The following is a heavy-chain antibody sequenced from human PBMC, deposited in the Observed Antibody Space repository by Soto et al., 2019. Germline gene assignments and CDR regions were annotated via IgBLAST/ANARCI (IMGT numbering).Heavy chain of an antibody. CDR3: ARGRAITGDYGYFDY. Sequence: SETLSLTCTVSGGSISSYYWSWIRQPPGKGLEWIGYIYYSGSTNYNPSLKSRVTISVDTSKNQFSLKLSSVTAADTAVYYCARGRAITGDYGYFDYWGQGTPVTVSS. CDR1: GGSISSYY. D-gene: IGHD7-27*01. J-gene: IGHJ4*02. V-gene: IGHV4-59*01. CDR2: IYYSGST.